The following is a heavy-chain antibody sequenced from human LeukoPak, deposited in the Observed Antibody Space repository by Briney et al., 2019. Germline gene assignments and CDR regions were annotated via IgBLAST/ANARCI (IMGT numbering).Heavy chain of an antibody. Sequence: PGGSLRLSCAASGFTFSNYWMHWVRQAPGKGLVWVSHIKSDAIRTTYADSVKGRVTSSRDNAKNTLYLQMDNLRTEDTAVYYCARAGGYPYWYFDLWGRGTLVTVSS. D-gene: IGHD6-25*01. J-gene: IGHJ2*01. V-gene: IGHV3-74*01. CDR2: IKSDAIRT. CDR1: GFTFSNYW. CDR3: ARAGGYPYWYFDL.